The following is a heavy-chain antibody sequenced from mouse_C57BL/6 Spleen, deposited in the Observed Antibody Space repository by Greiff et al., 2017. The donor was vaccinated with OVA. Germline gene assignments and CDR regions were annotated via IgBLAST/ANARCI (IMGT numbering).Heavy chain of an antibody. V-gene: IGHV1-50*01. CDR3: ASYYSGKYFDY. J-gene: IGHJ2*01. CDR2: IDPSDSYT. CDR1: GYTFTSYW. Sequence: VQLQQPGAELVKPGASVKLSCKASGYTFTSYWMQWVKQRPGQGLEWIGEIDPSDSYTNYNQKFKGKATLTVDTSSSTAYMQLSSLTSEDSAVYYCASYYSGKYFDYWGQGTTLTVSS. D-gene: IGHD2-12*01.